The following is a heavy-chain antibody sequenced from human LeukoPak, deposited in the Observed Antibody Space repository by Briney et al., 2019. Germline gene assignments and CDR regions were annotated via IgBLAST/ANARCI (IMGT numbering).Heavy chain of an antibody. V-gene: IGHV3-23*01. Sequence: LTGGSLRLSCAASGFTFSSYAMSWVRQAPGKGLERVSAISGSGGSTYYADSVKGRFTISRDNSKNTLYLQMNSLRAEDTAVYYCATLPPRRITMIVVVRTNWFDPWGQGTLVTVSS. CDR1: GFTFSSYA. CDR2: ISGSGGST. CDR3: ATLPPRRITMIVVVRTNWFDP. D-gene: IGHD3-22*01. J-gene: IGHJ5*02.